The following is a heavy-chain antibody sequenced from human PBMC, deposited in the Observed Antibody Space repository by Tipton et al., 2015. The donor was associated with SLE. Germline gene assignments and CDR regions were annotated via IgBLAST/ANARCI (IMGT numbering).Heavy chain of an antibody. J-gene: IGHJ4*02. CDR3: ARDSSGWYFDY. V-gene: IGHV4-34*01. D-gene: IGHD6-19*01. CDR1: GGSFSGYY. Sequence: TLSLTCAVYGGSFSGYYWSWIRQPPGKGLEWIGEINHSGSTNYNPSLKSRVTISVDTSKNQFSLKLSSVTAADTAVYYCARDSSGWYFDYWGQGTLVTVSS. CDR2: INHSGST.